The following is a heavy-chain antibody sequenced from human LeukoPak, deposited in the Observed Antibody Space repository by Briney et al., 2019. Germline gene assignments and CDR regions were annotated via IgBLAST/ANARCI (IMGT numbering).Heavy chain of an antibody. CDR3: ARDLGGDYDY. CDR2: IYYSGST. J-gene: IGHJ4*02. Sequence: SEALSLTCTVSGGSISSYYWSWIRQPPGKGLEWIGYIYYSGSTNYNPSLKSRVTISVDTSKNQFSLKLSSVTAADTAVYYCARDLGGDYDYWGQGTLVTVSS. D-gene: IGHD4-17*01. V-gene: IGHV4-59*01. CDR1: GGSISSYY.